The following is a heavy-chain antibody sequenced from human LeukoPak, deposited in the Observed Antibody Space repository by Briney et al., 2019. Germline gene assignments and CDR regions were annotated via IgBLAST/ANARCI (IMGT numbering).Heavy chain of an antibody. D-gene: IGHD3-22*01. CDR2: IHSSGST. CDR3: ARGYFDASGYSNPFAF. CDR1: GESIGNHY. V-gene: IGHV4-4*09. Sequence: PSETLSLTCTVSGESIGNHYWSWIRQTPKKGLEWIGCIHSSGSTNYNPSLKSRVPISIETSKDQFSLELSSVTAAETAIYFCARGYFDASGYSNPFAFWGRGTLVT. J-gene: IGHJ4*02.